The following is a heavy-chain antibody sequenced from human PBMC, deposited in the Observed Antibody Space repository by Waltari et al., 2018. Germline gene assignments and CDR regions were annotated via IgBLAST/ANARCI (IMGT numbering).Heavy chain of an antibody. CDR2: ISWNSGSI. CDR3: ARQIVLMVYAIPTGWFDP. D-gene: IGHD2-8*01. CDR1: GFTFDDYA. V-gene: IGHV3-9*01. Sequence: EVQLVESGGGLVQPGRSLRLSCAASGFTFDDYAMHWVRQAPGKGLEWVSGISWNSGSIGYADSVKGRFTISRDNAKNSLYLQMNSLRAEDTAVYYCARQIVLMVYAIPTGWFDPWGQGTLVTVSS. J-gene: IGHJ5*02.